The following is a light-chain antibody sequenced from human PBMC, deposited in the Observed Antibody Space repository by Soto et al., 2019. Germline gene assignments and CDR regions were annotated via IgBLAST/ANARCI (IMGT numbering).Light chain of an antibody. J-gene: IGKJ4*01. CDR1: EAINNHF. CDR3: QQYHLSPLT. CDR2: GAS. Sequence: EIVLTQSPGALSVAPGETLSLSCRASEAINNHFVAWYQQRPGQVPRLLMYGASIRVSGVPDRISGRRSGTGFILNIARVAPEDSAVYFCQQYHLSPLTFGGGNQV. V-gene: IGKV3-20*01.